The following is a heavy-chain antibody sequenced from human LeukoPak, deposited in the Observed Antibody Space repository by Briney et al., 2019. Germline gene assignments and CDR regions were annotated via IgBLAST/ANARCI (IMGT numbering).Heavy chain of an antibody. CDR2: ISPYSGAT. V-gene: IGHV1-2*02. CDR1: GYTFSAYY. J-gene: IGHJ4*02. CDR3: ARVEGTAGTLDD. Sequence: ASVKVSCKASGYTFSAYYVHWVRQAPGQGLEWMGWISPYSGATTYAQKSQRRVTLTSDTSITTAYLELTGLRSDDTAVYYCARVEGTAGTLDDWGQGTLVTVSS. D-gene: IGHD2-21*02.